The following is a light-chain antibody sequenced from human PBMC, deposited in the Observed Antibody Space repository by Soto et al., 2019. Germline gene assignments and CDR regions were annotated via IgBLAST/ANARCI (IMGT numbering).Light chain of an antibody. V-gene: IGKV1-5*03. Sequence: DIQMTQSPSTLSGSVGDRVTITCRASQTISSWLAWYQQKPGKAPKLLIYKASSLESGVPSRFSGSGSGTEFTLTISSLQPDDFATYYCQQYNSYPVHFGQGTKLEIK. CDR2: KAS. CDR3: QQYNSYPVH. CDR1: QTISSW. J-gene: IGKJ2*01.